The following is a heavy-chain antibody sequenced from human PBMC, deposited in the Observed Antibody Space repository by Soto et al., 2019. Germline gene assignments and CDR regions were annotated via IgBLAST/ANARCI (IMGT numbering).Heavy chain of an antibody. CDR1: GGSISSSSYY. Sequence: SETLSLTCTVSGGSISSSSYYWGWIRQPPGKGLEWIGSIYYSGSTYYNPSLKSRVTISVDTSKNQFSLKLGSVTAAETAVYYCARHEPVMTTVVTTIFDYWGQGTLVTVSS. CDR2: IYYSGST. J-gene: IGHJ4*02. D-gene: IGHD4-17*01. V-gene: IGHV4-39*01. CDR3: ARHEPVMTTVVTTIFDY.